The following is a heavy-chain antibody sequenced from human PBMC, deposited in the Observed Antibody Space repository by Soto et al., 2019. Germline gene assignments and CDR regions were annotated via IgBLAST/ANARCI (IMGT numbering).Heavy chain of an antibody. Sequence: QVHRLQSGPEMKKPGTSVAVSCRASGGTFNTYTFSWVRRAPGQGLAWMGSIIPIFGTANYAPRFQGRLSITADQSATTTYMELTSLTSEDTAFYYCGRIPRYSFTTSDPLDIWGQGTLVTVSS. CDR3: GRIPRYSFTTSDPLDI. V-gene: IGHV1-69*08. CDR2: IIPIFGTA. J-gene: IGHJ1*01. D-gene: IGHD5-18*01. CDR1: GGTFNTYT.